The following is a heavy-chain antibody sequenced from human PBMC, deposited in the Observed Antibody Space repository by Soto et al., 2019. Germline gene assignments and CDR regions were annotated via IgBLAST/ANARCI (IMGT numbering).Heavy chain of an antibody. CDR2: IYWDDDT. V-gene: IGHV2-5*02. D-gene: IGHD1-1*01. J-gene: IGHJ5*02. CDR3: AHSSLHYKKWFDP. Sequence: QITLKESGPTVVKPTQTLTLTCSFSGFPLSSDGVGVGWIRQPPGKAPEWLALIYWDDDTRYSPSLKSRLTITNDTSKNQVVLTMTNMDPVDTATYYCAHSSLHYKKWFDPWGQGTLVIVSS. CDR1: GFPLSSDGVG.